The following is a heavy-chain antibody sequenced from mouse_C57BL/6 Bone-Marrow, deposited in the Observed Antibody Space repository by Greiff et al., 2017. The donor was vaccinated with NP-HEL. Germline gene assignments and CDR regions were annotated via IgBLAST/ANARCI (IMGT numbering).Heavy chain of an antibody. J-gene: IGHJ3*01. CDR2: IDPSDSYT. Sequence: QVQLQQPGAELVKPGASVKLSCKASGYTFTSYWMQWVKQRPGQGLEWIGEIDPSDSYTNYNQKFKGKATLTVDTSSSTAYMQLSSLTSEDSAVYYCARGWFTWFAYWGQGTLVTVSA. CDR1: GYTFTSYW. V-gene: IGHV1-50*01. CDR3: ARGWFTWFAY. D-gene: IGHD2-3*01.